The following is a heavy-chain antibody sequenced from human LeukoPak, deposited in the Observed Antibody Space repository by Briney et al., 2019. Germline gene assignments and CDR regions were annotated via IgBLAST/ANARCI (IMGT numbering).Heavy chain of an antibody. J-gene: IGHJ4*02. Sequence: SETLSLTXAVSGYSISSGYYWGWIRQPPGKGLEWIGSIYHSGSTYYNPSLKSRVTISVDTSKDQFSLKLSSVTAADTAVYYCARLGLTIFGVVTIFDYWGRGTLVTVSS. CDR3: ARLGLTIFGVVTIFDY. D-gene: IGHD3-3*01. V-gene: IGHV4-38-2*01. CDR1: GYSISSGYY. CDR2: IYHSGST.